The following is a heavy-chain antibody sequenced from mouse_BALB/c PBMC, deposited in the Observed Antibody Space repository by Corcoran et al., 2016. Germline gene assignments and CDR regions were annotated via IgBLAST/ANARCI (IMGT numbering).Heavy chain of an antibody. J-gene: IGHJ4*01. CDR1: GYTFSSYW. CDR3: ALYYDYDYAMDY. V-gene: IGHV1-9*01. D-gene: IGHD2-4*01. Sequence: QVQLQQSGAEQMKPGASVKISCKDTGYTFSSYWIEWVKQRPGHGLEWIGEILPGSGSTNYNEKFKGKATFTADTSSNTAYMQLSSLTSEDSAVYYCALYYDYDYAMDYWGQGTSVTVSS. CDR2: ILPGSGST.